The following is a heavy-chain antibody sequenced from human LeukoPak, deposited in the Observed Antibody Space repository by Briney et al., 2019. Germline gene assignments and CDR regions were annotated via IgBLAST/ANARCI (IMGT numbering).Heavy chain of an antibody. CDR1: GYSISNGYY. V-gene: IGHV4-38-2*01. J-gene: IGHJ6*03. Sequence: SXXLSLTCAVSGYSISNGYYWVWIRQPPGRGLGWIGSLYHSDSAYYNTSLRSRVSMSVDTSKNQFSLTLSFVTAADTAVYYCARQHDSYYYYYIDVWGSGTTVTVSS. CDR3: ARQHDSYYYYYIDV. CDR2: LYHSDSA.